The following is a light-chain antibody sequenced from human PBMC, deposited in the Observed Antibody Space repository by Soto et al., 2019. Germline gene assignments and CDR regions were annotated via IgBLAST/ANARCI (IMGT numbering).Light chain of an antibody. V-gene: IGLV1-44*01. CDR3: AAWDDSVNGVV. J-gene: IGLJ2*01. CDR2: SNN. CDR1: NSNIGSNT. Sequence: QSAMTQPPSASGTPGQRVTISCSGSNSNIGSNTVNWYQQLPGTAPKLLIYSNNQRPSGVSDRFSGSKSGTSASLAISGLQSEDEADYYCAAWDDSVNGVVFGGGTKLTVL.